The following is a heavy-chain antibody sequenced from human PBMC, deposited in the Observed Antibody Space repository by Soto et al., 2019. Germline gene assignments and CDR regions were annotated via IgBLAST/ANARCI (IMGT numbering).Heavy chain of an antibody. CDR1: GYSFTSYW. D-gene: IGHD6-13*01. CDR2: IYPGDSDT. V-gene: IGHV5-51*01. J-gene: IGHJ6*03. Sequence: GESLKISCKGSGYSFTSYWIGWVRQMPGKGLEWMGIIYPGDSDTRYSPSFQGQVTISADKSISTAYLQWSSLKASDTAVYYCARRARNISAAVRYYYYYYMDVWGKGTTVTVSS. CDR3: ARRARNISAAVRYYYYYYMDV.